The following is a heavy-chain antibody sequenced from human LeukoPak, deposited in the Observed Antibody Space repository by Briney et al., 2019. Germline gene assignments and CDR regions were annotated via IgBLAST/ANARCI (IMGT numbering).Heavy chain of an antibody. J-gene: IGHJ6*03. CDR2: IKQDGSEA. CDR3: ATRYCTIPACRASSYHCIDN. V-gene: IGHV3-7*01. CDR1: GFTFSSYW. Sequence: GGSLRLSCAASGFTFSSYWMTWVRQAPGKGLEWVANIKQDGSEAYYVDSVKGRFTVSRDNAKNSLYLQLNSLGAEDTAVYYCATRYCTIPACRASSYHCIDNWGKGTTVTVSS. D-gene: IGHD2-8*01.